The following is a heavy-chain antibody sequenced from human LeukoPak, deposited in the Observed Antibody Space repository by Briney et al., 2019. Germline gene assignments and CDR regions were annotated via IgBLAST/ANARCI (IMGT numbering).Heavy chain of an antibody. CDR1: GFTFSSYW. CDR3: ARLDSASSRGDAFHI. CDR2: IKQDGSEK. V-gene: IGHV3-7*01. Sequence: GGSLRLSCAPSGFTFSSYWMSWVRQAPGKGLEWVVNIKQDGSEKYYVDSVKGRFTISRDNAKNSLYLQMNSLRAEDTAVYYCARLDSASSRGDAFHIWGQGTMVTVSS. D-gene: IGHD1-26*01. J-gene: IGHJ3*02.